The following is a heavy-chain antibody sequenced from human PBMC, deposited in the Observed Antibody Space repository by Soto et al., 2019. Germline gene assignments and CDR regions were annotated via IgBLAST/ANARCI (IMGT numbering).Heavy chain of an antibody. D-gene: IGHD4-17*01. CDR3: ARRGYGGNSGAFDN. Sequence: QVQLQESGPGLVKPSETLSLTCTVSGISISSYSWSWIRQPPGKRLEWIGDIYNGGGTNYNPSLKSRVTISVDTSKNPLSLKLSSVTAADTAVYYCARRGYGGNSGAFDNWGQGTLVTVSS. J-gene: IGHJ4*02. V-gene: IGHV4-4*09. CDR2: IYNGGGT. CDR1: GISISSYS.